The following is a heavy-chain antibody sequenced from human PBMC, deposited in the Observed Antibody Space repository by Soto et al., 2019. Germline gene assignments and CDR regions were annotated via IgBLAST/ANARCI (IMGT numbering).Heavy chain of an antibody. J-gene: IGHJ1*01. Sequence: QVQLVESGGGVVQPGTSLRVSCVGSGFTFRSYVIHWVRQAPGKGLEWVALTSYDGSDKYYGDSVRGRFTISRDNSRNTVDLQMDSLKSEDPALYYCARWGTTGGLDVWGQGTLVSVSS. D-gene: IGHD3-16*01. CDR2: TSYDGSDK. V-gene: IGHV3-30*19. CDR1: GFTFRSYV. CDR3: ARWGTTGGLDV.